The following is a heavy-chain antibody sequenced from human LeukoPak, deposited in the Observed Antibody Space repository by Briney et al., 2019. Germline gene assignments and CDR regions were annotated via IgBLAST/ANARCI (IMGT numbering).Heavy chain of an antibody. CDR2: IGGSNSGT. D-gene: IGHD2-15*01. Sequence: GGSLRLSCAASGFTFSTYSMSWVRQAPGKGLEWVSGIGGSNSGTYYADSVEGRFTISRDNSKNTLYLQMSSLRGEDTAVYYCARGRIGPDYWGQGTLVTVSS. J-gene: IGHJ4*02. CDR1: GFTFSTYS. CDR3: ARGRIGPDY. V-gene: IGHV3-23*01.